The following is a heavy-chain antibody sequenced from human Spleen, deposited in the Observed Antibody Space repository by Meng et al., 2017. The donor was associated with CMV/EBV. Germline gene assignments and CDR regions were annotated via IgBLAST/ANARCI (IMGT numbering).Heavy chain of an antibody. Sequence: SETLSLTCTVSGGSISYSYWSWIRQTPGKGLEWIGYIYYTGITKYSPSLKSRVTISIDTSKTQFSLKLSFVTAADTAVYFCARGGGNNWNWFDPWGQGTLVTAPQ. D-gene: IGHD3-10*01. J-gene: IGHJ5*02. CDR1: GGSISYSY. CDR3: ARGGGNNWNWFDP. V-gene: IGHV4-59*01. CDR2: IYYTGIT.